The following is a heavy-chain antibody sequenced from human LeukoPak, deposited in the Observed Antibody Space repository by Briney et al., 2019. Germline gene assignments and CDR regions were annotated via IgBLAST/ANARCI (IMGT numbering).Heavy chain of an antibody. CDR2: ISGYNGNT. CDR1: GYTFTSYD. D-gene: IGHD2-2*01. Sequence: ASVKVSCKASGYTFTSYDINWVRQAPGQGLEWMGWISGYNGNTNYAQKLQGRVTMTTDTSTTTVHMELRSLRSDDTAVYYCAREETLVVPGASPVYYYYGMDVWGQGTTVTVSS. V-gene: IGHV1-18*01. J-gene: IGHJ6*02. CDR3: AREETLVVPGASPVYYYYGMDV.